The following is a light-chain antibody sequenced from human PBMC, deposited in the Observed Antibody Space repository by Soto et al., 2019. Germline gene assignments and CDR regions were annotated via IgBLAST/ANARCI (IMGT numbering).Light chain of an antibody. J-gene: IGLJ1*01. V-gene: IGLV2-14*01. Sequence: QSALTQPASVSGSPGQSITISCTGTGSDVGGYNSVSWYQQHPGKAPKLMIYEVSNRPSGVSNRFSGFKSGNTASLTISGLQAEDEADYYCSSYTTSNTLVFGTGTKLTV. CDR2: EVS. CDR1: GSDVGGYNS. CDR3: SSYTTSNTLV.